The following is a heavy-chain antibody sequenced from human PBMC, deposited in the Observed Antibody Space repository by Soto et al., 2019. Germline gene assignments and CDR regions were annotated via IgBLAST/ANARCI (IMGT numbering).Heavy chain of an antibody. CDR1: GFTFDDYG. Sequence: EVQLVESGGGVVRPGGSLRLSCAASGFTFDDYGMSWVRQAPGQGLEWVSGISWNGGNTGYADSEKGRFTISRDNAKNGLYLQMNSLRAEESALYYCARTGLVGYYYYMDVWGKGTTVTVSS. CDR2: ISWNGGNT. CDR3: ARTGLVGYYYYMDV. V-gene: IGHV3-20*04. D-gene: IGHD3-10*01. J-gene: IGHJ6*03.